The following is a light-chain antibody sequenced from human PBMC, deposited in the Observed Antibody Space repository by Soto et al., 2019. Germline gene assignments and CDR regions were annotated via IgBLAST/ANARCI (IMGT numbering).Light chain of an antibody. CDR2: VERSGSY. CDR1: SGHSSYI. V-gene: IGLV4-60*02. Sequence: QSVLTQSSSASASLGSSVKLTCTLSSGHSSYIIAWHQQQPGKAPRYLMKVERSGSYNKGSGVPDRFSGSSSGADRYLTISKLQFEDEADYFCETWDSNIWVFGGGTKVTVL. J-gene: IGLJ3*02. CDR3: ETWDSNIWV.